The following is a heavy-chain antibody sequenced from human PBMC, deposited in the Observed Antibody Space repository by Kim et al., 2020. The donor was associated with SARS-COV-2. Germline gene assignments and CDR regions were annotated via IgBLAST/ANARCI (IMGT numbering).Heavy chain of an antibody. CDR1: GGSFSGYY. CDR3: ARGAPRGFGLYYMDV. CDR2: INHSGST. V-gene: IGHV4-34*01. J-gene: IGHJ6*03. D-gene: IGHD3-10*01. Sequence: SETLSLTCAVYGGSFSGYYWSWIRQPPGKGLEWIGEINHSGSTNYNPSLKSRVTISVDTSKNQFSLKLSSVTAADTAVYYCARGAPRGFGLYYMDVWGKGTTVTVSS.